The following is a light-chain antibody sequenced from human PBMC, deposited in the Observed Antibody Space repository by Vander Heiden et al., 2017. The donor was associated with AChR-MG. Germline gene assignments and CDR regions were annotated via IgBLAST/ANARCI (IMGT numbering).Light chain of an antibody. CDR3: QSYDTGLGVL. CDR2: GNN. V-gene: IGLV1-40*01. CDR1: TYNPGERYD. J-gene: IGLJ2*01. Sequence: QSVLTQQPSVSGAPGQRVTISCTGGTYNPGERYDVHWYQQLPGTAPKLLIYGNNNRPSGVPDRFSSSKSGTSASLAITGLQPEDEAHYYCQSYDTGLGVLFGGGTKLTVL.